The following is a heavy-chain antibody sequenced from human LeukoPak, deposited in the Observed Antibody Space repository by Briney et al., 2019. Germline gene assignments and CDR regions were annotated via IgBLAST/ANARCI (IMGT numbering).Heavy chain of an antibody. CDR3: AKDLEVAMGPAR. V-gene: IGHV3-30*02. J-gene: IGHJ4*02. CDR2: IRYDGSNK. Sequence: GGSLRLSCAASGFTFSSYGMHWVRQAPGKGLEWVAFIRYDGSNKYYADSVKGRFTISRDNSKNTLYLQMNSLRAEDTAVYYCAKDLEVAMGPARWGQGTLVTVSS. D-gene: IGHD5-24*01. CDR1: GFTFSSYG.